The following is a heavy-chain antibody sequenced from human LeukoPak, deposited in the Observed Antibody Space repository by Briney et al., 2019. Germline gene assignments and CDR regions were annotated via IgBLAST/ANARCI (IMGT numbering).Heavy chain of an antibody. Sequence: ASVKVSCKASGYTFTSYGISWVRQAPGQGLEWMGWISAYNGNADYAQKLEGRVIMTTDTFTSTAYMELTSLRSDDTAVYYCARVGAYCTSASCLDYWGQGTLVTVSS. D-gene: IGHD2-2*01. J-gene: IGHJ4*02. CDR1: GYTFTSYG. V-gene: IGHV1-18*01. CDR2: ISAYNGNA. CDR3: ARVGAYCTSASCLDY.